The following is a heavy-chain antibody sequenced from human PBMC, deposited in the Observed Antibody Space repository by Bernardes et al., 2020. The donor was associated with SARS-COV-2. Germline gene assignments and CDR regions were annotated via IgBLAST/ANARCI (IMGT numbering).Heavy chain of an antibody. CDR2: IYPGDSDT. CDR3: ARTVSFLEWLKFDP. V-gene: IGHV5-51*01. CDR1: GYSFTRYW. Sequence: GASLKNSCKGSGYSFTRYWIGWVRPMPGKGLEWMGIIYPGDSDTRYSPSFQGQVTISADKSISTAYLQWSSLKASDTAMYYCARTVSFLEWLKFDPWGQGTLVTVSS. D-gene: IGHD3-3*02. J-gene: IGHJ5*02.